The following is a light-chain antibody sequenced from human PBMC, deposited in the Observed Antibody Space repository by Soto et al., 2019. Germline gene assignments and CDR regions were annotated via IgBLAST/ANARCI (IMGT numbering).Light chain of an antibody. CDR3: QQYNNWAGFT. V-gene: IGKV3-15*01. Sequence: EIVMTQPPATLSVSPGERATLSCRASQSVSSNLAWYQQKPGQAPRLLIYGASTRATGIPARFSGSGSGTEFTLTISSLQSEDFAVYYCQQYNNWAGFTFGPGTKVDIK. CDR1: QSVSSN. CDR2: GAS. J-gene: IGKJ3*01.